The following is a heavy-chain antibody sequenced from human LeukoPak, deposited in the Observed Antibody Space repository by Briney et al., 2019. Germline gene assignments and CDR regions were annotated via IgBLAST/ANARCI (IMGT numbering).Heavy chain of an antibody. Sequence: TSETLSLTCTVSGGSIGSSADFWGWIRQPPGKGLEWIGTIYYSGRTYYNPSLKSRVTISVDTSKKQFSLKLSSVTAADTAVYYCARDSNSYGTDYWGQGTLVTVSS. CDR3: ARDSNSYGTDY. V-gene: IGHV4-39*07. J-gene: IGHJ4*02. CDR2: IYYSGRT. D-gene: IGHD5-18*01. CDR1: GGSIGSSADF.